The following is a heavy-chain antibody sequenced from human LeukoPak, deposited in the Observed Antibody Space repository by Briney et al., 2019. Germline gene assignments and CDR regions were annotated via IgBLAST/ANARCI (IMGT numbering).Heavy chain of an antibody. D-gene: IGHD3-22*01. V-gene: IGHV4-59*01. J-gene: IGHJ4*02. CDR3: ARAGSGYYPFDD. Sequence: SSETLSLTCTVSGGSISSYYWSWIRQPPGKGLEWIGYVYYSGSTNYNPSLKSRVTISVDTSSNQFSLKLSSVTAADTAVYYCARAGSGYYPFDDWGQGTLVTVSS. CDR1: GGSISSYY. CDR2: VYYSGST.